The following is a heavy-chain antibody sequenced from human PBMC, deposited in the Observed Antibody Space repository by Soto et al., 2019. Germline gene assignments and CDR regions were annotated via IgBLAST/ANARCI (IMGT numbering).Heavy chain of an antibody. J-gene: IGHJ4*02. CDR3: AREQDYYDSSGTGYFDY. Sequence: SETLSLTCTVSGGSISSGDYYWSWIRQPPGKGLEWIGYIYYSGSTYYNPSLKSRVTISVDTSKNQFSLKLSSVTAADTAVYYCAREQDYYDSSGTGYFDYWGQGTLVTVSS. CDR1: GGSISSGDYY. D-gene: IGHD3-22*01. CDR2: IYYSGST. V-gene: IGHV4-30-4*01.